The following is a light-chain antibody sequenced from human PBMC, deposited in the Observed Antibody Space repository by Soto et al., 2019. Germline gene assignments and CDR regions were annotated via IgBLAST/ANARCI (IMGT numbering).Light chain of an antibody. V-gene: IGKV1-39*01. CDR2: AAS. J-gene: IGKJ2*01. CDR1: QSISSD. CDR3: QQSYSTPYT. Sequence: DIQMTQSPSSLSASVGDRVTITCRASQSISSDLNWYQQKPGTAPKLLIYAASSLQSGVPSRFSGSGSGTDFTLTISSLQPEDFATYHCQQSYSTPYTFGQGTKVDIK.